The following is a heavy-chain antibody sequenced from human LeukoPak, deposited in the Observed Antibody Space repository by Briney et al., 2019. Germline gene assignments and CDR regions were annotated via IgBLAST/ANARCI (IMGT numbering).Heavy chain of an antibody. CDR1: GYTFTSYD. CDR2: ISAYNGNT. V-gene: IGHV1-18*01. D-gene: IGHD3-10*01. CDR3: ARSQYYYGSGSYPTYYYMDV. Sequence: ASVKVSCKASGYTFTSYDINWVRQAPGQGLEWMGWISAYNGNTNYAQKLQGRVTMTTDTSTSTAYMELRSLRSDDTAVYYCARSQYYYGSGSYPTYYYMDVWGKGTTVTVSS. J-gene: IGHJ6*03.